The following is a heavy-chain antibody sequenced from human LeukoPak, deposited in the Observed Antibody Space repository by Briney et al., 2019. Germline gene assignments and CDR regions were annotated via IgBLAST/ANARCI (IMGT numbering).Heavy chain of an antibody. CDR2: IIPILGIA. V-gene: IGHV1-69*04. Sequence: GASVKVSCKASGGTFSSYAISWVRQAPGQGLEWMGRIIPILGIANYAQKFQGRVTITADKSTSTAYMELSSLRSEDTAVYYCATQYDSSGYSTSWGQGTLVTVSS. CDR3: ATQYDSSGYSTS. D-gene: IGHD3-22*01. J-gene: IGHJ5*02. CDR1: GGTFSSYA.